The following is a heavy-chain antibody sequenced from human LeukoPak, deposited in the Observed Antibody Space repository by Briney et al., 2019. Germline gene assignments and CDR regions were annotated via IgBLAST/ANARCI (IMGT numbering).Heavy chain of an antibody. Sequence: KVSCKASGYTFTSYWIGWVRQMPGKGLEWMGIIYPGDSDTRYSPSFQGQVTISAVKSISTAYLQWSSLKASDTAMYYCARRGYFDYWGQGTLVTVSS. V-gene: IGHV5-51*01. CDR1: GYTFTSYW. CDR2: IYPGDSDT. CDR3: ARRGYFDY. J-gene: IGHJ4*02.